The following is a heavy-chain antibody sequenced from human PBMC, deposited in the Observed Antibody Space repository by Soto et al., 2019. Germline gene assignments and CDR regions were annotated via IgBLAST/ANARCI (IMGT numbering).Heavy chain of an antibody. D-gene: IGHD3-16*02. Sequence: PGGSLRLSCAASGFTVSSNYMTWVRQAPGKGLEWVSVIYSGGSTFYADSVKDRFTISRDNSENTLYLQLNSLRAEDSAVYYCAKRPRSSYGLDVWGQGTTVTVSS. CDR1: GFTVSSNY. J-gene: IGHJ6*02. CDR2: IYSGGST. V-gene: IGHV3-53*01. CDR3: AKRPRSSYGLDV.